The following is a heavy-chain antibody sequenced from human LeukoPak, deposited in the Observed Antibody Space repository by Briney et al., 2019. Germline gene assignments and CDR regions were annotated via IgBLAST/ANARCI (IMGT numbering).Heavy chain of an antibody. D-gene: IGHD6-19*01. CDR2: IYYSGST. V-gene: IGHV4-59*08. CDR3: ARHVIAVAGPGAFDY. CDR1: GGSISSYY. Sequence: SETLSLTCTVSGGSISSYYWSWIRQPPGKGLEWIGYIYYSGSTNYNPSLKSRVTISVDTSKNQFSLKLSSVTAAHTAVYYCARHVIAVAGPGAFDYWGQGTLVTVSS. J-gene: IGHJ4*02.